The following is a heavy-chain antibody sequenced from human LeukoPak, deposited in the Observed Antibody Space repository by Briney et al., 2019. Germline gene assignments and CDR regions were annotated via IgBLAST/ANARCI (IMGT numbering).Heavy chain of an antibody. CDR1: GGSISSYY. V-gene: IGHV4-59*12. D-gene: IGHD3-10*01. CDR2: IYHSGST. CDR3: ARDAVRGVSYYYYMDV. Sequence: SETLSLTCTVSGGSISSYYWSWIRQPPGKEREWIRSIYHSGSTYYNPSLKSRVTISVDTSKNQFSLKLSSVTAADTAVYYCARDAVRGVSYYYYMDVWGKGTTVTISS. J-gene: IGHJ6*03.